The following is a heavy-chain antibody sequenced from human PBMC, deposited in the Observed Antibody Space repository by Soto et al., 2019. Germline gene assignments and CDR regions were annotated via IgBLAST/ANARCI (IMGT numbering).Heavy chain of an antibody. V-gene: IGHV3-23*01. CDR1: GFTFSSYS. J-gene: IGHJ3*02. Sequence: EVKLLESGGGPVQPGGSLRLSCAASGFTFSSYSMTWVRQAPGKGLEWVAHITGSAGTTYYADSVKGRFTISRDTSRNTVYLQMNSLRAEDTALYYCAKCMQAYWNYDAHHIWGQGTMVTVSS. CDR3: AKCMQAYWNYDAHHI. D-gene: IGHD2-8*01. CDR2: ITGSAGTT.